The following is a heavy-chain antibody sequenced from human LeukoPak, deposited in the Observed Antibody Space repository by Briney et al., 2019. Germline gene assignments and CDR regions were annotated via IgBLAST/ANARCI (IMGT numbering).Heavy chain of an antibody. CDR1: GYTFTNYD. CDR3: ARTVRGVVIFSRAQGSFDL. CDR2: MHPSNGDT. V-gene: IGHV1-8*01. J-gene: IGHJ3*01. D-gene: IGHD3-10*01. Sequence: ASVKVSCKASGYTFTNYDINWVRQATGQGLEWMGWMHPSNGDTGYAQKFQGRVTMTRNTSTTTAYMELSSLRSDDTAVYYCARTVRGVVIFSRAQGSFDLWGQGTLVTVSS.